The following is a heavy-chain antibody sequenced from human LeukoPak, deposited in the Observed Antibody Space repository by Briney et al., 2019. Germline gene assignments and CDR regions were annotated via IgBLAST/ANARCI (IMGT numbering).Heavy chain of an antibody. CDR3: ASGEASITIFGVVINGMDV. V-gene: IGHV4-31*03. CDR1: GGSISSGGYY. J-gene: IGHJ6*02. CDR2: IYYSGST. D-gene: IGHD3-3*01. Sequence: PSETLSLTCTVSGGSISSGGYYRSWIRQHPGKGLEWIGYIYYSGSTYYNPSLKSRVTISVDTSKNQFSLKLSSVTAADTAVYYCASGEASITIFGVVINGMDVWGQGTTVTVSS.